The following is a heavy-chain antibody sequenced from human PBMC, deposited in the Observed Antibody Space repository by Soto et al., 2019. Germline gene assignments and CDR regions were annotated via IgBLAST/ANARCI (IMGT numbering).Heavy chain of an antibody. Sequence: AASVKVSCKASGYTFTGYYMHWVRQAPGQGLEWMGWINPNSGGTNYAQKFQGWVTMTRDTSISTAYMELSRLRSDDTAVYYCARGMGDYVWGSYRPYYGMDVWGQGTTVTVSS. V-gene: IGHV1-2*04. CDR1: GYTFTGYY. CDR2: INPNSGGT. D-gene: IGHD3-16*02. CDR3: ARGMGDYVWGSYRPYYGMDV. J-gene: IGHJ6*02.